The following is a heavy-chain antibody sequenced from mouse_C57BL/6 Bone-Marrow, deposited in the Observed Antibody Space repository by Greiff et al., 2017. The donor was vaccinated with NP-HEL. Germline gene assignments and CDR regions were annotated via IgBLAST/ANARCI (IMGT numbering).Heavy chain of an antibody. Sequence: EVKLVESGGGLVKPGGSLKLSCAASGFTFSSYAMSWVRQTPEKRLEWVATISDGGSYTYYPDNVKGRFTISRDNAKNNLYLQMSHLKSEDTAMYYCALITTVVRGFDYWGQGTTLTVSS. CDR3: ALITTVVRGFDY. V-gene: IGHV5-4*03. CDR2: ISDGGSYT. J-gene: IGHJ2*01. CDR1: GFTFSSYA. D-gene: IGHD1-1*01.